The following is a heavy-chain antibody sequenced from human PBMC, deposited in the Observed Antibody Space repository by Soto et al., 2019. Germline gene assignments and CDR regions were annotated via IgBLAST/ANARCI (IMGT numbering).Heavy chain of an antibody. Sequence: QVQLVESGGGVVQPERSLTLSCAASGFTFSSYGMHWVRQAPGKGLEWVAVIGHDGRNKYYADSVRGRFTISRDNSKNTLYLQMNSLRAEDTAVYYCARDRGSDDPIDYWGQGTLVTVSS. J-gene: IGHJ4*02. D-gene: IGHD3-10*01. CDR2: IGHDGRNK. CDR1: GFTFSSYG. V-gene: IGHV3-33*01. CDR3: ARDRGSDDPIDY.